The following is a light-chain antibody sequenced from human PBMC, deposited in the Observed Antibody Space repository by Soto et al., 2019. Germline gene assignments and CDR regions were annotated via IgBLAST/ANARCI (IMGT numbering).Light chain of an antibody. V-gene: IGKV3-15*01. J-gene: IGKJ1*01. CDR1: QSVSSN. CDR3: QQYNNWPPWT. CDR2: GAS. Sequence: EIVMTQSPATLSVSPGDRATLSCRASQSVSSNLAWYQQQPGEAPRLLIYGASTRATVIPARFSGSGSGKEFTLTISSLQSKDFAVYYCQQYNNWPPWTFGQGTKVEIK.